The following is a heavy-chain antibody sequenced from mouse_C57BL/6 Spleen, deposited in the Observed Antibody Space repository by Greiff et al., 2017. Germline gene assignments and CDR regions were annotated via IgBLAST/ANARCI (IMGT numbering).Heavy chain of an antibody. J-gene: IGHJ2*01. CDR2: IDPSDSYT. D-gene: IGHD3-1*01. V-gene: IGHV1-50*01. CDR1: GYTFTSYW. Sequence: QVQLQQPGAELVKPGASVKLSCKASGYTFTSYWMQWVKQRPGQGLEWIGEIDPSDSYTNYNQKFKGKATLTVDTSSRTAYMQLSSLTSEDSAVYYCARYGLFFDYWGQGTTLTVSS. CDR3: ARYGLFFDY.